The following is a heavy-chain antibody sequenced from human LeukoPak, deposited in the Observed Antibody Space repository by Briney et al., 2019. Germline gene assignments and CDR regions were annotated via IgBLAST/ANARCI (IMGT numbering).Heavy chain of an antibody. CDR3: ARDGTGDAFDI. D-gene: IGHD1-1*01. CDR2: IIPIFGTA. Sequence: VASVKVSCKASGYTFTSYGISWVRQAPGQGLEWMGGIIPIFGTANYAQKFQGRVTITADESTSTAYMELSSLRSEDTAVYYCARDGTGDAFDIWGQGTMVTVSS. V-gene: IGHV1-69*13. CDR1: GYTFTSYG. J-gene: IGHJ3*02.